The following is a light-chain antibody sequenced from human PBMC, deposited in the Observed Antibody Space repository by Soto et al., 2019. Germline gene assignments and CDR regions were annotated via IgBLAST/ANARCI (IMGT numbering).Light chain of an antibody. CDR3: QQYYSTPPYT. J-gene: IGKJ2*01. CDR1: QSVLYSSNNKNY. V-gene: IGKV4-1*01. CDR2: WAS. Sequence: DIVMTQSPDSLAVFLGERATINCKSSQSVLYSSNNKNYLAWYQQKPGQPPKLLIYWASTRESGFPDRCSGSGSGTDFTPTISSLQAEDVAVYYCQQYYSTPPYTFGQGTKLEIK.